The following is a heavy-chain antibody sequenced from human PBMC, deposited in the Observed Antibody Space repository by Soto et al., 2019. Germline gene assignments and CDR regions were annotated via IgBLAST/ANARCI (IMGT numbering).Heavy chain of an antibody. CDR2: TYYRSKWYN. D-gene: IGHD3-9*01. Sequence: PSQTLSLTCVISGDSVSSNSAAWNCIRQSPSRGLEWLGRTYYRSKWYNDYAVSVKSRITINPDTSKNQFSLQLNSVTPEDTAVYYCARDRGILTGYYSPYCFDYWGQGTLVTVSS. J-gene: IGHJ4*02. CDR1: GDSVSSNSAA. CDR3: ARDRGILTGYYSPYCFDY. V-gene: IGHV6-1*01.